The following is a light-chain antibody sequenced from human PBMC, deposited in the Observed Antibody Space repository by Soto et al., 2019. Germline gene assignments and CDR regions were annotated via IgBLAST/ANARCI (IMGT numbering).Light chain of an antibody. CDR2: EVS. CDR1: SGGVGYYNY. J-gene: IGLJ3*02. Sequence: QSALTQPPSASGSPGQSVTISCTGASGGVGYYNYVSWYQQYAGKAPKLILYEVSKRPSGVPGRFSGSKSGDTASLTISGLQAADEADYYCSAYPGSNNLEFGGGTKLTVL. V-gene: IGLV2-8*01. CDR3: SAYPGSNNLE.